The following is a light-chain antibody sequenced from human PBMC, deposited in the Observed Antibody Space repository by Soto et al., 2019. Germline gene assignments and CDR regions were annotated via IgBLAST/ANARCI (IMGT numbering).Light chain of an antibody. CDR2: GAS. J-gene: IGKJ1*01. CDR3: QQYGSSGT. CDR1: QSVSNNY. Sequence: ELVLTQSPGTLSLSPGERATLSCRASQSVSNNYLAWYQQKPGQAPRLLIYGASNRATGIPDRFSGSGSGTDFTLTISRLEPEDFAVYYCQQYGSSGTFGQVTMVDI. V-gene: IGKV3-20*01.